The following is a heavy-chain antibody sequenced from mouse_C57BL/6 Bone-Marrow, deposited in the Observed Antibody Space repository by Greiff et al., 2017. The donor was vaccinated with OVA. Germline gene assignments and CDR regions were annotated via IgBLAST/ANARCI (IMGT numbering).Heavy chain of an antibody. CDR2: IAPSDSYT. Sequence: VQLQQPGAELVKPGASVKLSCKASGYTFTSYWMQWVKQRPGPGLEWIGEIAPSDSYTNYNQKFKGKATLTVDTSARPAYMQLSSLTTEDSAVYSCARITTGYFDVWGTGTTVTVSS. D-gene: IGHD1-1*01. V-gene: IGHV1-50*01. CDR3: ARITTGYFDV. CDR1: GYTFTSYW. J-gene: IGHJ1*03.